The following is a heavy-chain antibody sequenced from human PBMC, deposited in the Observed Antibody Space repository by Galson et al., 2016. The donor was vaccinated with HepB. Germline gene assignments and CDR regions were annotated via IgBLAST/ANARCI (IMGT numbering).Heavy chain of an antibody. CDR3: ARHPHSSGWDYYYYYYGMDV. D-gene: IGHD6-19*01. CDR2: ISSSSSYI. J-gene: IGHJ6*02. V-gene: IGHV3-21*01. Sequence: SLRLSCAASGFTFSTYSMNWVRQAPGKGLEWVSSISSSSSYIYYADSVKGRFTISRDNAKNSLYLQVNSLRAEDTVMYYCARHPHSSGWDYYYYYYGMDVWGQGTTVTVSS. CDR1: GFTFSTYS.